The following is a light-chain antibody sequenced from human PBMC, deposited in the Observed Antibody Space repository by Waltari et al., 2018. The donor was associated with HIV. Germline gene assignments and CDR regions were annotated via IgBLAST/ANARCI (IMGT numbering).Light chain of an antibody. J-gene: IGKJ2*01. CDR1: QSVGKW. CDR3: QQYDSSPHT. Sequence: DIQMTQSPLFLSASVGDRLPIICRASQSVGKWLAWYKQKSGKAPQLLIHKSSTLESGVASRFSVSGSGTEFTLTISSLQPDDYATYFCQQYDSSPHTVGQGTKVGI. V-gene: IGKV1-5*03. CDR2: KSS.